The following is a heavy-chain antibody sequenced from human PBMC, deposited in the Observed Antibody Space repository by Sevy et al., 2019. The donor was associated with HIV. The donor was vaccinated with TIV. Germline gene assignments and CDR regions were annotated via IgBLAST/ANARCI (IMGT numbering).Heavy chain of an antibody. Sequence: GGSLRLSCAASGFTFINHAMHWVRQAPGKGLEWVTVISYDGSNKYYADSVKGRFTISRDNAKNSLYLQMNSLRAEDTAVYYCARDPHSSSWPYYFDYWGQGTLVTVSS. D-gene: IGHD6-13*01. CDR1: GFTFINHA. V-gene: IGHV3-30*04. CDR3: ARDPHSSSWPYYFDY. J-gene: IGHJ4*02. CDR2: ISYDGSNK.